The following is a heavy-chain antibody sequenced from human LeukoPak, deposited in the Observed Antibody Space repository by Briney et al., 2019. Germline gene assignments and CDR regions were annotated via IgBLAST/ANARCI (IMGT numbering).Heavy chain of an antibody. CDR3: GGQRYYYESSGYLFGY. Sequence: SETLSLTCTVSGGSISSYYWSWIRQPPGKGLEWIGYIYYSGSTNYNPSLKSRVTISVDTSKNQFSLKLSSVTAADTAVYYCGGQRYYYESSGYLFGYWGQGTLVTVSS. V-gene: IGHV4-59*01. CDR2: IYYSGST. CDR1: GGSISSYY. J-gene: IGHJ4*02. D-gene: IGHD3-22*01.